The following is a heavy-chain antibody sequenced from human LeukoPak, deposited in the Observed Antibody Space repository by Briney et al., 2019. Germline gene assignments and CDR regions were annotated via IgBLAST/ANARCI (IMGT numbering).Heavy chain of an antibody. J-gene: IGHJ3*02. D-gene: IGHD7-27*01. CDR1: GFTFSSCS. CDR2: ISSSSSYI. V-gene: IGHV3-21*01. Sequence: GGSLRLSCAASGFTFSSCSMNWVRQAPGKGLEWVSSISSSSSYIYYADSVKGRFTISRDNAKNSLYLQMNSLRAEDTAVYYCARALAGDHDAFDIWGQGTMVTVSS. CDR3: ARALAGDHDAFDI.